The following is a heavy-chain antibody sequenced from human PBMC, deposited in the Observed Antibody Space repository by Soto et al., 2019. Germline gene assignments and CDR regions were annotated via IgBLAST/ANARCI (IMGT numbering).Heavy chain of an antibody. CDR3: AREGSAVVVPADHDVFDI. Sequence: GESLKISCKGSGYSFASYWIGWVRQMPGKGLEWMGIIYPGDSDTRYSPSFQGQVTISADKSISTAYLQWSSLKASDTAMYYCAREGSAVVVPADHDVFDIWGQGTMVTVSS. CDR2: IYPGDSDT. J-gene: IGHJ3*02. CDR1: GYSFASYW. V-gene: IGHV5-51*01. D-gene: IGHD2-2*01.